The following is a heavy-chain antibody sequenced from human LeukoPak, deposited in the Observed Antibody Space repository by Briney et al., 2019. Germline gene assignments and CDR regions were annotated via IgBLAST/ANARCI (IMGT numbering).Heavy chain of an antibody. CDR2: INTNTGNP. D-gene: IGHD6-13*01. V-gene: IGHV7-4-1*02. J-gene: IGHJ3*02. Sequence: ASVKVSCKASGYTFTNYAMNWVRQAPGQGLEWMGWINTNTGNPTYAQGFTGRFVFSLDTSVSTAYLQISSLKAEDTAMYYCARERRTSSPGEQQLVRAFDIWGQGTMVTVSS. CDR1: GYTFTNYA. CDR3: ARERRTSSPGEQQLVRAFDI.